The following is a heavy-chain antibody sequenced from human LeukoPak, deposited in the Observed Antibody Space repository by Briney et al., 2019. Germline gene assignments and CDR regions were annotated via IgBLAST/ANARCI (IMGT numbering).Heavy chain of an antibody. D-gene: IGHD3-22*01. CDR2: IYSGGST. CDR1: GFTVSSNY. Sequence: PGGSLRLSCAASGFTVSSNYMSWVRQAPGKGLEWVSVIYSGGSTYYADSVKGRLTISRDNSKNTLYLQMNSLRAEDTAVYYCARDQYYYDSSGYYSFDYWGQGTLVTVSS. J-gene: IGHJ4*02. CDR3: ARDQYYYDSSGYYSFDY. V-gene: IGHV3-53*01.